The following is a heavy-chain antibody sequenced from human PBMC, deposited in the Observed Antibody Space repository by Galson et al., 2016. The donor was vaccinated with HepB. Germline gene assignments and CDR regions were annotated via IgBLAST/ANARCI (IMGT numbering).Heavy chain of an antibody. V-gene: IGHV3-30*18. CDR2: ISYDGSNK. D-gene: IGHD4-17*01. CDR1: GFTFSSYG. CDR3: AKSGRYYGVDDFAY. Sequence: SLRLSCAASGFTFSSYGMHWVRQAPGKGLEWVAFISYDGSNKYYADSVKGRFTISRDNSKNKLYLQMNSLRAEDTAVYYCAKSGRYYGVDDFAYWGQGTLVTVSS. J-gene: IGHJ4*02.